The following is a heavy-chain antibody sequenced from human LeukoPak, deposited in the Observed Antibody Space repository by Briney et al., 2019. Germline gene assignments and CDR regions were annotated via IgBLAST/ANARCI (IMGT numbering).Heavy chain of an antibody. CDR2: MNPNSGGT. CDR1: GYTFTSYD. J-gene: IGHJ4*02. CDR3: ARIAVAGTGVY. D-gene: IGHD6-19*01. V-gene: IGHV1-2*02. Sequence: ASVKVSCKASGYTFTSYDINWVRQATGQGLEWMGWMNPNSGGTNYAQKFQGRVTMTRDTSISTAYMELSRLRSDDTAVYYCARIAVAGTGVYWGQGTLVTVSS.